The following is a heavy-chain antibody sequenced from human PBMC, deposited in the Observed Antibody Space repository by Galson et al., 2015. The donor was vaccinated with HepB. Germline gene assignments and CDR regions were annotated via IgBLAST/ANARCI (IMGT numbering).Heavy chain of an antibody. Sequence: SVKVSCKASGYTFTSYGISWVRQAPGQGLEWMGWISAYNGNTNYAQKLQGRVTMTTDTSTSTVYMELSSLRSEDTAVYYCARGGYSSGWYERCYWGQGTLVTVSS. J-gene: IGHJ4*02. CDR3: ARGGYSSGWYERCY. CDR1: GYTFTSYG. D-gene: IGHD6-19*01. V-gene: IGHV1-18*01. CDR2: ISAYNGNT.